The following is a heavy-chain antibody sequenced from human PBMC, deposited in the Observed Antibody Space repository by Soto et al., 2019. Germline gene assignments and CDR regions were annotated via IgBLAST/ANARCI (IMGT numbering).Heavy chain of an antibody. J-gene: IGHJ3*02. CDR2: INCSGSCT. V-gene: IGHV3-21*04. CDR3: ACYGDYDESAFDI. D-gene: IGHD4-17*01. CDR1: GFTFSSYS. Sequence: GGSLRLSCAASGFTFSSYSMNWVRQAPGKGLEWVSAINCSGSCTCYADSVKGRFTISRDNAKNSLYLQMNSLRAEDTALYHCACYGDYDESAFDIWGQGTMVTVSS.